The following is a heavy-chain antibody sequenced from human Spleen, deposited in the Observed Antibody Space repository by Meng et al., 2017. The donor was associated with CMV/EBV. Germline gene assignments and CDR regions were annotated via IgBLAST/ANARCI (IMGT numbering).Heavy chain of an antibody. D-gene: IGHD2-21*02. J-gene: IGHJ4*02. CDR2: ISHIGST. V-gene: IGHV4-4*02. CDR3: ARIERRRILKYCGSDCSTTDY. Sequence: SITLCTLFPQVPGKGLDWIVQISHIGSTNYTPSLKSRVTISVVKFKNQFSLKLGSVTAADTAVYYCARIERRRILKYCGSDCSTTDYWGQGTLVTVSS. CDR1: SITL.